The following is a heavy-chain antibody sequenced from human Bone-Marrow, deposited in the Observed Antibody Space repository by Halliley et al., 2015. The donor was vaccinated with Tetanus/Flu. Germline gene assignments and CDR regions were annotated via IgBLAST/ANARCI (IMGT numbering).Heavy chain of an antibody. V-gene: IGHV4-30-2*01. CDR3: ARGTLLDAFDV. Sequence: WIGYIYHTGNSYYNPSLTSRLTISIDRSKNQISLKLTSVTAADTAVYYCARGTLLDAFDVWGPGTRVTVSS. CDR2: IYHTGNS. J-gene: IGHJ3*01.